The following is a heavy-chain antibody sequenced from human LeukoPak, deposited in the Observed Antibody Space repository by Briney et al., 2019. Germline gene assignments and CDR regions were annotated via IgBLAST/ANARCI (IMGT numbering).Heavy chain of an antibody. J-gene: IGHJ4*02. Sequence: SETLSLTCTVSGGSISSYFWSWIRQPPGKGLEWIGYIYYTGSTSYNPSLKSRVTISVDTPKNQFSLKLSSVTAADTAVYYCARRDPYSAFDSWGQGTLVTVSS. CDR3: ARRDPYSAFDS. CDR1: GGSISSYF. V-gene: IGHV4-59*08. CDR2: IYYTGST. D-gene: IGHD4-11*01.